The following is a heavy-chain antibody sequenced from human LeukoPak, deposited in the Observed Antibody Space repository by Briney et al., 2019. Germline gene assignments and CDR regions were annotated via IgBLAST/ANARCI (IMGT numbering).Heavy chain of an antibody. CDR2: IYYSGST. CDR3: ARVGPNTFRPYYFDF. D-gene: IGHD2/OR15-2a*01. Sequence: PSETLSLTCTVSGGSISSYYWSWIRQPPGKGLEWIGYIYYSGSTNYNPSLKSRVTISVDTSKNQFSLKLSSVTAADTAVYYCARVGPNTFRPYYFDFWGQGTLVTVSS. CDR1: GGSISSYY. J-gene: IGHJ4*02. V-gene: IGHV4-59*01.